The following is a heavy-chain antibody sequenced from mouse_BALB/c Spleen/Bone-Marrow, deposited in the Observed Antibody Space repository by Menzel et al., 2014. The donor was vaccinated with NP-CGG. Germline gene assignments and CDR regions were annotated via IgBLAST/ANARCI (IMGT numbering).Heavy chain of an antibody. CDR2: ISTYSGNT. CDR1: GYKFTDYA. Sequence: QVQLQQSGPELVRPGVSVKISCKGSGYKFTDYAMHSVKQSHAKSLEWIGLISTYSGNTHYNQKFKGKATMTVDKSSSTAYMELARLTSEDSAIYYCARNFYGSAYFDFWGQGSTLTVSS. V-gene: IGHV1-67*01. CDR3: ARNFYGSAYFDF. J-gene: IGHJ2*01. D-gene: IGHD1-1*01.